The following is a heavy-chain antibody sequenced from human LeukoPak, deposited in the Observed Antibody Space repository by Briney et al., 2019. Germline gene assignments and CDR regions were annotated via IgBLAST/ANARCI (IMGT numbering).Heavy chain of an antibody. J-gene: IGHJ6*03. V-gene: IGHV4-59*01. CDR3: ARAGYIYGYYYYYMDV. CDR2: IYYSGST. CDR1: GGSISSYY. D-gene: IGHD5-18*01. Sequence: SETLSLTCTVSGGSISSYYWSWIRQPPGKGLEWIGYIYYSGSTNYNPSLKSRVTISLDTSKNQFSLKLSSVTAADTAVYYCARAGYIYGYYYYYMDVWGKGTTVTVSS.